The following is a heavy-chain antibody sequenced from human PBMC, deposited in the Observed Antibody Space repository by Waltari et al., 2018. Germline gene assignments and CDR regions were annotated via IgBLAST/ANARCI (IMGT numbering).Heavy chain of an antibody. Sequence: QVQLVESGGGVVQPGRSLRLSCAASGFTFSSYGMHWVRQAPGKGREWVAVIWYDGSNKYYADSVKGRFTISRDNSKNTLYLQMNSLRAEDTAMYYCAKGGDIVVVTAILDDAFDIWGQGTMVTVSS. CDR2: IWYDGSNK. V-gene: IGHV3-30*18. D-gene: IGHD2-21*02. CDR1: GFTFSSYG. J-gene: IGHJ3*02. CDR3: AKGGDIVVVTAILDDAFDI.